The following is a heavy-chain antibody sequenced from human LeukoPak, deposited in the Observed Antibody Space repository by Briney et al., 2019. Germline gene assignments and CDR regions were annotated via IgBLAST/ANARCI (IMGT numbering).Heavy chain of an antibody. CDR2: ISAFNGNT. CDR3: ARDRERDYYDSSGYYCPFY. V-gene: IGHV1-18*01. Sequence: ASVKGSCKASGYTFSSYGTSWVRQAPGQGVEWMGWISAFNGNTNYAQKLQGRVTMTTDTSTSTAYMELRSLRSDDTAVYYCARDRERDYYDSSGYYCPFYWGQGTLVTVSS. D-gene: IGHD3-22*01. J-gene: IGHJ4*02. CDR1: GYTFSSYG.